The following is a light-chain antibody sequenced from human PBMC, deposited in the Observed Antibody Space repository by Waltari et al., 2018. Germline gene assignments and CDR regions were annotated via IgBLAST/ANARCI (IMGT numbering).Light chain of an antibody. CDR1: QDISHY. CDR2: DAS. J-gene: IGKJ2*01. V-gene: IGKV1-33*01. CDR3: QQYDNPLYT. Sequence: IQMTQSPSSLSASVGDRVTITCQASQDISHYLNWYQQKPGKAPKLLIYDASNLETGVPSRFSGSGSGTDFTFTISSLQPEDIATYYCQQYDNPLYTFGQGTKLEIK.